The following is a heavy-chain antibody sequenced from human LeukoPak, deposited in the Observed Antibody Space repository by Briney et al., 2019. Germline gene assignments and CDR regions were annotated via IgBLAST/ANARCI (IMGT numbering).Heavy chain of an antibody. V-gene: IGHV3-23*01. CDR1: GFTFSSDA. Sequence: GGSLRLSCAASGFTFSSDAMSWGRQAPGKGLEWVSAISGRGGNTYYADAVKGRFPIPRDNSKNTLYLQINSLRPEDTAVYYCAKFGGSSYWGQGTLVTVSS. D-gene: IGHD2-15*01. J-gene: IGHJ4*02. CDR3: AKFGGSSY. CDR2: ISGRGGNT.